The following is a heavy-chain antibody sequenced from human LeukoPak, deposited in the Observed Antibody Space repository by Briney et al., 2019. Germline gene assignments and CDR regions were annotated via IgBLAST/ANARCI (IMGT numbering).Heavy chain of an antibody. CDR3: AKDRGWYYDSSGYYYATIFDY. CDR1: GFTFSSYA. CDR2: ISGSGGST. Sequence: PGGSLRLSCAASGFTFSSYAMSWVRQALGKGLEWVSAISGSGGSTYYAVSVKGRFTISRDNSKNTLYLQMNSLRAEDTAVYYCAKDRGWYYDSSGYYYATIFDYWGQGTLVTVSS. V-gene: IGHV3-23*01. J-gene: IGHJ4*02. D-gene: IGHD3-22*01.